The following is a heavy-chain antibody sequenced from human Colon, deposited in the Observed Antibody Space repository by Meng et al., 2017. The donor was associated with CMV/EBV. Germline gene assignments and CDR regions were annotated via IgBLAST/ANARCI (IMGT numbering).Heavy chain of an antibody. J-gene: IGHJ6*02. V-gene: IGHV3-23*03. CDR2: VHTGGLTV. Sequence: GESLKISCEASGFTFSAYVMSWVRQAPGKGLEWVSVVHTGGLTVYYADSVKGRFTTSRDNSKNTLYLQMNSLRVEDTAVYYCAKNMAPRRTIKSFYYGMDVWGQGTAVTVSS. CDR3: AKNMAPRRTIKSFYYGMDV. D-gene: IGHD3-9*01. CDR1: GFTFSAYV.